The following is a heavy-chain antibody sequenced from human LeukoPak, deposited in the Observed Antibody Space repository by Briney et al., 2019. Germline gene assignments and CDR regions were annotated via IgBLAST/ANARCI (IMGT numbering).Heavy chain of an antibody. CDR3: TRELLSLHQGLDS. V-gene: IGHV3-21*06. CDR1: GFTFSSHT. CDR2: VSSNVNKM. D-gene: IGHD2/OR15-2a*01. Sequence: GGSLRLSCAASGFTFSSHTMNWVRQAPGKGLEWAACVSSNVNKMYYAESVRGRFTVSRDNAGNSLSLQMDSLRAEDTAVYYCTRELLSLHQGLDSWGQGTLVTVSS. J-gene: IGHJ5*01.